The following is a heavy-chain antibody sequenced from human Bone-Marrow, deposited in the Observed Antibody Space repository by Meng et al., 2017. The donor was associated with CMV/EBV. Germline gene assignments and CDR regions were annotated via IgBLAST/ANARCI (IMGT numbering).Heavy chain of an antibody. CDR2: IYTSGST. CDR1: ISSYY. J-gene: IGHJ4*02. V-gene: IGHV4-4*07. Sequence: ISSYYWSWIRQPAGKGLEWIGRIYTSGSTNYNHSLKSRVTMSVDTSKNQFSLKLSSVTAADTAVYYCARDRPYGGYSGYDDFYYFDYWGQGTLVTVSS. CDR3: ARDRPYGGYSGYDDFYYFDY. D-gene: IGHD5-12*01.